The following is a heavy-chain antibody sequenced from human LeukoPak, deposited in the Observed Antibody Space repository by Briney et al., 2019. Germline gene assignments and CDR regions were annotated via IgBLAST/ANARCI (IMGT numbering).Heavy chain of an antibody. Sequence: PGGSLRLSCAASGFTFSTYTMNWVRQAPGKGLEWVSSISTGSSYIYYADSVRGRFTISRDNAKNSLYLQMNNLRAADTAVYYCAIPYSSNQDAFDIWGQGTMVTVSS. CDR3: AIPYSSNQDAFDI. V-gene: IGHV3-21*01. J-gene: IGHJ3*02. CDR1: GFTFSTYT. CDR2: ISTGSSYI. D-gene: IGHD6-13*01.